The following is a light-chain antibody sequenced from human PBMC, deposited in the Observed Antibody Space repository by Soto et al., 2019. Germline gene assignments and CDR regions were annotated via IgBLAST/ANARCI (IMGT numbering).Light chain of an antibody. J-gene: IGKJ1*01. CDR1: QSVSSN. CDR3: QQYNNWWT. V-gene: IGKV3-15*01. Sequence: EIVMTQSPATLSMSPGERATLSCRASQSVSSNLAWYQQKPGQAPRLLIYGASTRATGIPARFSGGGSGTEFTLTISSLQSEDFAVYYCQQYNNWWTFGQGTKVDIK. CDR2: GAS.